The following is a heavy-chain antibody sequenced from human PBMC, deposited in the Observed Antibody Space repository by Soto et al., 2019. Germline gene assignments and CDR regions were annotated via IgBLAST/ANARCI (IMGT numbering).Heavy chain of an antibody. CDR1: GFTFSSYS. CDR2: ISSSSSYI. J-gene: IGHJ4*02. Sequence: GGSLRLSCAASGFTFSSYSMNWVRQAPGKGLEWVSSISSSSSYIYYADSVKGRFTISRDNAKNSLYLQMNSLRAEDTAVYYCARDVPDYYDSSGYYPDYWGQGTLVTVSS. V-gene: IGHV3-21*01. D-gene: IGHD3-22*01. CDR3: ARDVPDYYDSSGYYPDY.